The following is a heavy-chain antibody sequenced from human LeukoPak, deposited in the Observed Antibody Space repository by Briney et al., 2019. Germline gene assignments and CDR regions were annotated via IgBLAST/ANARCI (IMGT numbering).Heavy chain of an antibody. CDR2: IYTSGTT. Sequence: SETLSLTCTVSGGSVSSGNYYWSWIRQPAGKGLEWIGRIYTSGTTNYNPSLDSRVTILLDTSKNQFSLKLSSVTAADTAVYYCARAVGSSESNYFDPWGQGTLATVPS. V-gene: IGHV4-61*02. J-gene: IGHJ5*02. CDR1: GGSVSSGNYY. CDR3: ARAVGSSESNYFDP. D-gene: IGHD1-7*01.